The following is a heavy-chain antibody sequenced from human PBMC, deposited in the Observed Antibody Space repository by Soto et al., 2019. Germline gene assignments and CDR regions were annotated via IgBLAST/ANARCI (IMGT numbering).Heavy chain of an antibody. Sequence: ASVKVSCKASGYTFTGYYMHWVRQAPGQGLEWMGWINPNSGGTNYAQKFQGWVTMTRDTSISTAYMELSRLRSDDTAVYYCARDRSGDPPNDAFDIWGQGTMVTVSS. CDR2: INPNSGGT. V-gene: IGHV1-2*04. D-gene: IGHD7-27*01. CDR1: GYTFTGYY. J-gene: IGHJ3*02. CDR3: ARDRSGDPPNDAFDI.